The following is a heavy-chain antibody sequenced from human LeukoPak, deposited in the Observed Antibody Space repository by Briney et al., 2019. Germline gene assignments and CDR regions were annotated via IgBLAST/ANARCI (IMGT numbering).Heavy chain of an antibody. J-gene: IGHJ6*03. Sequence: GGSLRLSCAASGFTFSSYTMSWVRQAPGKGLEWVSSISSTGGTTYYADSVKGRFTISRDNSKNTLYLQMNSLRAEDTAIYYCAKNGDRGAYCTGGTCYPYFYYYMDVWGKGTTVTI. V-gene: IGHV3-23*01. CDR1: GFTFSSYT. D-gene: IGHD2-15*01. CDR2: ISSTGGTT. CDR3: AKNGDRGAYCTGGTCYPYFYYYMDV.